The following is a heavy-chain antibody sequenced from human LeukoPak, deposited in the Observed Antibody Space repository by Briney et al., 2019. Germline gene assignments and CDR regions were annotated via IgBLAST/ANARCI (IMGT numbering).Heavy chain of an antibody. J-gene: IGHJ4*02. CDR2: VSGSGGST. Sequence: SGGSLRLSCTASGFTFSSYTMSWVRQTPGKGLEWVSVVSGSGGSTSYVDSVKGRFTISRDNSKNTLYLQMNSLRVEDTAVYYCAKDRTSVVSAAPDYWGQGTLVTVSS. D-gene: IGHD2-2*01. V-gene: IGHV3-23*01. CDR3: AKDRTSVVSAAPDY. CDR1: GFTFSSYT.